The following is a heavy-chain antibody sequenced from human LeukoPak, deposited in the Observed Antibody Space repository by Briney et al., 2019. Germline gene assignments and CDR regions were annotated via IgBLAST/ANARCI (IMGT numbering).Heavy chain of an antibody. CDR1: GGSISSYF. Sequence: SETLSLTCTVSGGSISSYFWSWIRQPPGKGLEWIGYVYYSESTNYNPSLKSRVTISVDTSKNQFSLRLSSVSAADTAVYYCARHRGSSSWFDYWGQGTLVTVSS. CDR3: ARHRGSSSWFDY. V-gene: IGHV4-59*08. D-gene: IGHD6-13*01. CDR2: VYYSEST. J-gene: IGHJ4*02.